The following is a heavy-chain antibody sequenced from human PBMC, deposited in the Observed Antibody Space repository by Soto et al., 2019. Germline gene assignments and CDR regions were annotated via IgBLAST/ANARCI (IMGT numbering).Heavy chain of an antibody. CDR2: ISSSSSTI. CDR3: ARDNPRSSGWDV. CDR1: GFTLSSYS. Sequence: EVQLVESGGGLVQPGGSLRLSCEASGFTLSSYSMNWARQAPGQGLEWVSYISSSSSTIYYADSVKGRFTISRANAKNSLYLQMNSLRDEDTAVYYCARDNPRSSGWDVWGQGTTVTVSS. J-gene: IGHJ6*02. V-gene: IGHV3-48*02.